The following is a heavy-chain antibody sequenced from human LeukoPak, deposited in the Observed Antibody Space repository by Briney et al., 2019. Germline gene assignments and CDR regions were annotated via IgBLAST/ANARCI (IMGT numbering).Heavy chain of an antibody. Sequence: GESLKISCKGSGYSFTSYWIGWVRQMPGKGLEWMGIIYPGDSDTRYSPSFQGQVTISVDKSISAAYLQWSSLKASDTAMYYCARPNFYYYYGMDVWGQGTTVTVSS. V-gene: IGHV5-51*01. CDR3: ARPNFYYYYGMDV. J-gene: IGHJ6*02. CDR2: IYPGDSDT. CDR1: GYSFTSYW.